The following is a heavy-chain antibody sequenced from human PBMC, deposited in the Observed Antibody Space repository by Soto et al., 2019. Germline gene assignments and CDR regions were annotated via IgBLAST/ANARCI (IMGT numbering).Heavy chain of an antibody. D-gene: IGHD3-10*01. Sequence: QAQLVESGGGVVQPGRSLRLSCAASGFAFSSYGMHWVRQAPGTGLVWVAVISYDGSLQPYADSVKGRFTISRDNSTTIVHLQMSSLRAEDTAEDYWASDRGYGHSSVPYAWGQGTQVSVSS. CDR3: ASDRGYGHSSVPYA. CDR1: GFAFSSYG. CDR2: ISYDGSLQ. V-gene: IGHV3-30*03. J-gene: IGHJ5*02.